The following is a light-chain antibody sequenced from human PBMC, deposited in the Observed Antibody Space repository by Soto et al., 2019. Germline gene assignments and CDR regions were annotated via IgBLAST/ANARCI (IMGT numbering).Light chain of an antibody. J-gene: IGLJ3*02. CDR3: GTWDSSLSAGV. CDR1: SSNIGNNY. V-gene: IGLV1-51*02. Sequence: QSVLTQPPSVSAAPGQKVTISCSGSSSNIGNNYVSWYQQLPGTAPKLLIYENNKRPSGIPDRFSGSKSGTSATLGITGLQTGDEPDYYCGTWDSSLSAGVFGGGTKLTLL. CDR2: ENN.